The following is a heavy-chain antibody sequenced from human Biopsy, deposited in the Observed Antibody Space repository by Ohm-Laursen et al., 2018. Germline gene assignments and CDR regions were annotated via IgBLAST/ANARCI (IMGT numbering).Heavy chain of an antibody. CDR2: TWDDGSHQ. Sequence: SLRLSCTASGFNLSAYGMHWVRQAPAKGLAWVALTWDDGSHQYYADSVKGRFTISRDNSKNSLYLHINTLRVEDTAVYYCVTDRLDDITKVRGSMTDWGQGTLVIVSS. V-gene: IGHV3-33*01. J-gene: IGHJ4*02. CDR3: VTDRLDDITKVRGSMTD. CDR1: GFNLSAYG. D-gene: IGHD3-10*01.